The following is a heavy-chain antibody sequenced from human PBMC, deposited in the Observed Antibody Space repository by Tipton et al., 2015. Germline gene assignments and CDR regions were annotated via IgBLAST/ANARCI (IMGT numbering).Heavy chain of an antibody. CDR3: ATLDTSMVFDY. CDR1: GDSITFGTYF. J-gene: IGHJ4*02. V-gene: IGHV4-30-4*01. Sequence: TLSLTCTVSGDSITFGTYFWSWIRQRPGTALEWIGFIYYSGSLSFNSSLDSRVAISVDTSKNQLSLKLNSVTAADTAVYYCATLDTSMVFDYWGQGTLVTVSS. CDR2: IYYSGSL. D-gene: IGHD5-18*01.